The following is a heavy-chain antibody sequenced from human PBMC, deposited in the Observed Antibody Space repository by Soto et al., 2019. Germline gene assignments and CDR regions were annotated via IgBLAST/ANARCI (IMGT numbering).Heavy chain of an antibody. CDR2: IRAYNGDT. J-gene: IGHJ6*02. CDR1: GYTFTAYD. V-gene: IGHV1-18*01. Sequence: ASVKVSCKTSGYTFTAYDIYWVLQAPGQGLEWMGWIRAYNGDTNYAQKFQTRVTMTTDKSTDTAYMDLRSLTSDDTAIYYCARAGAAPYYYYGLDVWGQGTTVTVS. D-gene: IGHD3-10*01. CDR3: ARAGAAPYYYYGLDV.